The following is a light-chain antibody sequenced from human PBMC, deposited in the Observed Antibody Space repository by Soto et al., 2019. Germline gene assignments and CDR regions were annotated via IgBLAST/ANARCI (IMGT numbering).Light chain of an antibody. J-gene: IGKJ1*01. CDR2: AAS. CDR1: QGISSY. CDR3: QQYYSYPT. Sequence: AIRMTQSPSSFSASTGDRVTIPCRASQGISSYLAWYQQKPGKAPKLLIYAASTLQSGVPSRFSGSGSGTDFTLTISCLQSEDFATYYCQQYYSYPTFGQGTKVDIK. V-gene: IGKV1-8*01.